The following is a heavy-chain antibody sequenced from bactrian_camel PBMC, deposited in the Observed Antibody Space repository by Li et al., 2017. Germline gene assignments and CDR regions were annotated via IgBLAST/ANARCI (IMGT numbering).Heavy chain of an antibody. V-gene: IGHV3-2*01. Sequence: HVQLVESGGGSVQAGGSVTLSCVASGFTESGAYVAWIRQAPGKGREGVASIYTETDRTYYADSVKGRLAIWQDNAKNTVYLQMNSLKSEDTALYFCATGEGFDCSGAYCSLHYWGQGTQVTVS. CDR2: IYTETDRT. J-gene: IGHJ4*01. CDR1: GFTESGAY. CDR3: ATGEGFDCSGAYCSLHY. D-gene: IGHD3*01.